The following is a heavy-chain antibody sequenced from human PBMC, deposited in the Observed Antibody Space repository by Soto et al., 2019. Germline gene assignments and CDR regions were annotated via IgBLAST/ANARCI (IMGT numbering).Heavy chain of an antibody. J-gene: IGHJ4*02. CDR3: ARAPKSASIEGVVPAAGNGYFDY. D-gene: IGHD2-2*01. CDR1: GGSFSGYY. Sequence: SETLSLTCAVYGGSFSGYYWSWIRPPPGKGLEWIGEINHSGSTNYNPSLKSRVTISVDTSKNQFSLKLSSVTAADTAVYYCARAPKSASIEGVVPAAGNGYFDYWGQGTLVTVSS. V-gene: IGHV4-34*01. CDR2: INHSGST.